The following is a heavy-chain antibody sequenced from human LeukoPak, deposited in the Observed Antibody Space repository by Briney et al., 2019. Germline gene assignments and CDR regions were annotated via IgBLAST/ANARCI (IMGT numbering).Heavy chain of an antibody. CDR1: GDSVFSNSAT. J-gene: IGHJ4*02. V-gene: IGHV6-1*01. CDR3: AREKDMATLHLGIDS. Sequence: SQTLSLTCAISGDSVFSNSATWNWIRQSPSRGLEWLGRTFYRSKWYNDSAVSLISRITINPDTSKNQFSLQLNSVTPEDTAIYYCAREKDMATLHLGIDSWGQGTLVTVSS. D-gene: IGHD5-24*01. CDR2: TFYRSKWYN.